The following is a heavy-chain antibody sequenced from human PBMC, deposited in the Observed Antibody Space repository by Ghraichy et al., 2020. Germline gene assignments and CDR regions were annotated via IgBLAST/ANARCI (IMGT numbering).Heavy chain of an antibody. Sequence: VSCKSAAGDWSSQSPSRGLEWLGRTYYRSKWYDDYGVSVRGRIIIKPDTSKNQISLQLNSVTPEDTAVYYCAREVARYFDYWAQGTLVTVSS. CDR1: VSCKSAA. J-gene: IGHJ4*02. CDR3: AREVARYFDY. V-gene: IGHV6-1*01. CDR2: TYYRSKWYD.